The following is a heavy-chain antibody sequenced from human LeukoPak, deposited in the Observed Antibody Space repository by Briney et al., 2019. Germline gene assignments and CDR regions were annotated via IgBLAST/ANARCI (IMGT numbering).Heavy chain of an antibody. Sequence: SETLSLTCTVSDDSISDYYRGWIRQPSGKGLEWIGYFHNSGTSTYNPSLKSRVTISADTSKNQFSLKLNSLTTADTAVYYCTRGAGWLIDYWGQGILVTVSS. D-gene: IGHD3-16*01. CDR3: TRGAGWLIDY. CDR1: DDSISDYY. V-gene: IGHV4-59*01. CDR2: FHNSGTS. J-gene: IGHJ4*02.